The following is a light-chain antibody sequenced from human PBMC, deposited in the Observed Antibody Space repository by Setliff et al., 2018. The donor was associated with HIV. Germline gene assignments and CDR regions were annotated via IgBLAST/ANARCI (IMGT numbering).Light chain of an antibody. J-gene: IGKJ4*01. V-gene: IGKV3-15*01. CDR1: QSLSSN. CDR3: QQYNNWPPLT. Sequence: EIVMTQSPATLSVSPGERATLSCRASQSLSSNLAWYQQKPGQAPRLLIYGASTRATGIPARFSGSGSGTEFTLTINSIQSEDFAIYYCQQYNNWPPLTFGGGTKVDIK. CDR2: GAS.